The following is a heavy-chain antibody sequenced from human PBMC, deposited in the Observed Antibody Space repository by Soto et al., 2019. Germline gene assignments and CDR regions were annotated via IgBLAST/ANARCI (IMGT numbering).Heavy chain of an antibody. CDR1: GGSISSSNW. CDR2: IYHSGST. J-gene: IGHJ4*02. CDR3: ARDKVGASPN. D-gene: IGHD1-26*01. V-gene: IGHV4-4*02. Sequence: PSETLSLTCAVSGGSISSSNWWSWVRQPPGKGLEWIGEIYHSGSTNYNPSLKSRVTISVDTSKNQFSLKLSSVTAADTAVYYCARDKVGASPNWGQGTLVTVSS.